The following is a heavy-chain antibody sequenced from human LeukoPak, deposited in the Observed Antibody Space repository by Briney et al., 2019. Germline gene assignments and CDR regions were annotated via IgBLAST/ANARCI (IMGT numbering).Heavy chain of an antibody. D-gene: IGHD2-2*01. Sequence: GASVKVSCKASGFILTDYIHWVRQDPRQGLQWMGWIKPNSGDTDYAQKFQGRVTMTRDTSISTVYMELSSLRSDDTAVYYCARADSVPAGDYHYWYMDVWGKGTTVTVSS. J-gene: IGHJ6*03. V-gene: IGHV1-2*02. CDR3: ARADSVPAGDYHYWYMDV. CDR1: GFILTDY. CDR2: IKPNSGDT.